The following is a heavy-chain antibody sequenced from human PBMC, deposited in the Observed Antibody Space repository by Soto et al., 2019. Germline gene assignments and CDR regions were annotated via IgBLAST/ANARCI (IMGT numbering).Heavy chain of an antibody. V-gene: IGHV3-23*01. J-gene: IGHJ4*02. D-gene: IGHD3-22*01. CDR3: AKDLYYYGSSGYYGIVY. CDR1: GFTFSSYA. CDR2: ISGSGGST. Sequence: GGSLRLSCAASGFTFSSYAMSWFRQAPGKGLEWVSAISGSGGSTYYADSVKGRFTISRDNSKNTLYLQMNSLRAEDTAVYYCAKDLYYYGSSGYYGIVYWCPGPLVTVSS.